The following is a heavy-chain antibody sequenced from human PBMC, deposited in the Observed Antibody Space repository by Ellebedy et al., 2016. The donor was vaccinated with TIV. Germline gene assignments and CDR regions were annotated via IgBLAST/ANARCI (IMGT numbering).Heavy chain of an antibody. D-gene: IGHD5-24*01. J-gene: IGHJ3*02. V-gene: IGHV3-30*04. CDR3: ARQDGFDAFDI. Sequence: GGSLRLSXAASGFTFSSYAMHWVRQAPGKGLEWVAVISYDGSNKYYADSVKGRFTISRDNSKNTLYLQMNSLRAEDTAVYYCARQDGFDAFDIWGQGTMVTVSS. CDR2: ISYDGSNK. CDR1: GFTFSSYA.